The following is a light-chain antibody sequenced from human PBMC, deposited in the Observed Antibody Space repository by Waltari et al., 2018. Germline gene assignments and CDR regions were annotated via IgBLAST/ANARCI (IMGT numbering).Light chain of an antibody. V-gene: IGLV2-23*02. CDR2: EVT. Sequence: QSALTQPASVSGSPGQSITISCTGTSSDVGSYNLVSWHQQHPGKAPRLIIYEVTKGPSGISDLCSGSKSVNTASLTISGLQAEDEADYYCSAYAGTPRVLGGWTKLTVL. CDR1: SSDVGSYNL. CDR3: SAYAGTPRV. J-gene: IGLJ3*02.